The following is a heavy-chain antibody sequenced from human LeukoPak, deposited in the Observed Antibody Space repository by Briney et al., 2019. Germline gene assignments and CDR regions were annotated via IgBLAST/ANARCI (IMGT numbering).Heavy chain of an antibody. CDR1: GGTFSSYA. D-gene: IGHD2-2*01. Sequence: SVKVSCKASGGTFSSYAISWVRQAPGQGREWMGGIIPIFGTATYPQQFQGRVTITTDESTSTAYMELSSLRSEDTAVYYCARDSSRGYYFDYWGQGTLVTVPS. V-gene: IGHV1-69*05. J-gene: IGHJ4*02. CDR2: IIPIFGTA. CDR3: ARDSSRGYYFDY.